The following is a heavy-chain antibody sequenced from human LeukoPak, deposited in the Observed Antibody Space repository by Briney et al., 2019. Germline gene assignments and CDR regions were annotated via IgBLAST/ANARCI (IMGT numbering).Heavy chain of an antibody. CDR3: VRDLDLGGYSSFVS. Sequence: GGSLRLSCAASGFTFSTYFWMHWVRQAPGKGLVWVSRLRSDGGSSAYADFVRGRFTISRDNARNTLYLQMNSLRAEDTAVYYCVRDLDLGGYSSFVSWGQGTLVTVS. V-gene: IGHV3-74*01. D-gene: IGHD4-23*01. CDR1: GFTFSTYFW. CDR2: LRSDGGSS. J-gene: IGHJ4*02.